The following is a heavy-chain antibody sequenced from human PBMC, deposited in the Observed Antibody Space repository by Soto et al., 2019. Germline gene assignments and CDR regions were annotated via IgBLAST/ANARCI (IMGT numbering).Heavy chain of an antibody. Sequence: DVQLVESGGGLVQPGRSLRLSCAASGFTFDDYAMHWVRQAPGKGLEWVSGISWNSGSIGYADSVKGRFTISRDNAKNSLYLQMNSLRAEDTAFYYCAKDYYYGSGSYYKGAFDIWGQGTMVTVSS. V-gene: IGHV3-9*01. J-gene: IGHJ3*02. CDR2: ISWNSGSI. D-gene: IGHD3-10*01. CDR1: GFTFDDYA. CDR3: AKDYYYGSGSYYKGAFDI.